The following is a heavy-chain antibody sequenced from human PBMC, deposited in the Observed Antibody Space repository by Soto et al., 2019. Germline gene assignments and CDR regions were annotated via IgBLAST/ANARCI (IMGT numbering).Heavy chain of an antibody. Sequence: SETLSLTCTVSGGSISSSSYYWGWIRQPPGKGLEWIGSIYYSGSTYYNPSLKSRVTISVDTSKNQFSLKLSSVTAADTAVYYCARLRRVVVITLGGFRKHFDYWGQGTLVTVSS. J-gene: IGHJ4*02. CDR1: GGSISSSSYY. D-gene: IGHD3-22*01. V-gene: IGHV4-39*01. CDR2: IYYSGST. CDR3: ARLRRVVVITLGGFRKHFDY.